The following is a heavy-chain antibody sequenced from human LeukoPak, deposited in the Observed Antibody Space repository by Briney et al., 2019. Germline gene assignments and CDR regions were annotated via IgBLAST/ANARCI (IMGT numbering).Heavy chain of an antibody. D-gene: IGHD5-18*01. Sequence: ASVKVSCEASGYSFTIYYLHWLRQAPGQGLEWMGFINPSGGSTSYAQKFQGRVTMTRDTSTSTVYMELSSLRSEDTAVFYCARYSYGFDYWGQGALVTVSS. V-gene: IGHV1-46*01. CDR1: GYSFTIYY. J-gene: IGHJ4*02. CDR2: INPSGGST. CDR3: ARYSYGFDY.